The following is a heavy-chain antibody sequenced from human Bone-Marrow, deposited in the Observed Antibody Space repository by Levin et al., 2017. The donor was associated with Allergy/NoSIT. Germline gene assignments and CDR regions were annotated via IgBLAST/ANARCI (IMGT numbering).Heavy chain of an antibody. J-gene: IGHJ5*02. CDR1: GVSISSSTSY. V-gene: IGHV4-39*02. D-gene: IGHD6-13*01. Sequence: SQTLSLTCTVSGVSISSSTSYWGWIRRPPGRELEWIGSIIYSGSTYYNPSLKSRVTISIDTSKRQISLTLSSVTAADTAIYYCARDVNSISWFKTWGQGTLVTVSS. CDR2: IIYSGST. CDR3: ARDVNSISWFKT.